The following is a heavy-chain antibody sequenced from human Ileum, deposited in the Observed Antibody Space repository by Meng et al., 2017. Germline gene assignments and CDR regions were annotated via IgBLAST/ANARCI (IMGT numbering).Heavy chain of an antibody. CDR3: ATNKNKKIDY. V-gene: IGHV4-4*02. CDR2: IFHTGST. CDR1: GDSISSSNW. D-gene: IGHD2/OR15-2a*01. Sequence: QLQLQESGPGLVEPSGTLSLTCVVSGDSISSSNWWNWVRQPPGKGLEWIGEIFHTGSTNYNPSLKSRVTISADKSKNQFSLNLSSVTAADTAVYYCATNKNKKIDYWGQGTLVTVPS. J-gene: IGHJ4*02.